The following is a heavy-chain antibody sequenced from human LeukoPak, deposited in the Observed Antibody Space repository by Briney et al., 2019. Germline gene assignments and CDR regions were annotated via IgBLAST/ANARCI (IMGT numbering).Heavy chain of an antibody. Sequence: PSETLSLTCTVSGGSISSYYWSWIRQPSGKGLEWIGYIYYSGSTNYNPSLKSRVTISVDTSKNQFSLKLSSVTAADTAVYYCARDWGSYYYDSSGYYRGFDIWGQGTMVTVSS. CDR2: IYYSGST. D-gene: IGHD3-22*01. CDR3: ARDWGSYYYDSSGYYRGFDI. V-gene: IGHV4-59*01. CDR1: GGSISSYY. J-gene: IGHJ3*02.